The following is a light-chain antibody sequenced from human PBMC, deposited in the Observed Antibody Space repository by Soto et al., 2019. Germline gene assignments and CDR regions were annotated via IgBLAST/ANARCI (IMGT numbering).Light chain of an antibody. CDR1: SSNIGSGT. V-gene: IGLV1-44*01. Sequence: QSLLTQPPSVSGTPGQRVTISCSGGSSNIGSGTVNWYQQLPGTAPKLLIYNNNQRPSGVPDRFSGPKSGTSGSLAISGLQSEDEADYYCASWDDSLTGLYVFGTGTKVTVL. CDR2: NNN. CDR3: ASWDDSLTGLYV. J-gene: IGLJ1*01.